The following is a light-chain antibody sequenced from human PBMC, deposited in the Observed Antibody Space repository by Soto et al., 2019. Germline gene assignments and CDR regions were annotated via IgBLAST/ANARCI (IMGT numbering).Light chain of an antibody. V-gene: IGLV2-14*01. CDR3: SSYTSSSTVI. Sequence: QSALTQSASVSGSPGQSITISCTGTSSDVGGYNYISWYQQHPGKAPKFIIYDVRNRPSGVSNRFSGSRSGNTASLTISGLQAEDEADYYCSSYTSSSTVIFGGGTKLT. CDR2: DVR. CDR1: SSDVGGYNY. J-gene: IGLJ2*01.